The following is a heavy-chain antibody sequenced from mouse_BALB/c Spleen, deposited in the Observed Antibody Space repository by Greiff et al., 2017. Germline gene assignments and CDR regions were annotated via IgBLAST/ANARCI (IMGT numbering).Heavy chain of an antibody. CDR3: ARSRYGSSYGNYYAMDY. J-gene: IGHJ4*01. CDR2: ISSGSSTI. D-gene: IGHD1-1*01. CDR1: GFTFSSFG. V-gene: IGHV5-17*02. Sequence: EVMLVESGGGLVQPGGSRKLSCAASGFTFSSFGMHWVRQAPEKGLEWVAYISSGSSTIYYADTVKGRFTISRDNPKNTLFLQMTSLRSEDTAMYYCARSRYGSSYGNYYAMDYWGQGTSVTVSS.